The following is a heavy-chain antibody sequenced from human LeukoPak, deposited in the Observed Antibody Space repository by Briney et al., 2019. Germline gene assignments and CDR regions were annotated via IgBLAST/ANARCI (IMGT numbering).Heavy chain of an antibody. D-gene: IGHD3-10*01. CDR2: ISAYNGNT. CDR3: ARDRTYYYGSGSYPPDYYMDV. CDR1: GYTFTSYG. V-gene: IGHV1-18*01. J-gene: IGHJ6*03. Sequence: ASVKVSCKASGYTFTSYGISWVRQAPGQGLVWMGWISAYNGNTNYAQKLQGRVTMTTDTSTNTAYMELRSLRSDDTAVYYCARDRTYYYGSGSYPPDYYMDVWGKGTTVTVSS.